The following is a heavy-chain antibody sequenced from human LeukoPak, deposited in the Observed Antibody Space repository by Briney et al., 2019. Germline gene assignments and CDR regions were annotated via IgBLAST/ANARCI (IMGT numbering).Heavy chain of an antibody. J-gene: IGHJ3*02. V-gene: IGHV1-69*06. CDR1: GGTFSTST. CDR2: IIPIFGTA. Sequence: SVKVSCKASGGTFSTSTMSWVRQAPGQGLEWMGAIIPIFGTANYAQNFQGRVTITADKSTSTVYMELSSLRSDDTAVYYCATDKDSYSGESDAFDIWGQGTMVTVSS. CDR3: ATDKDSYSGESDAFDI. D-gene: IGHD3-10*01.